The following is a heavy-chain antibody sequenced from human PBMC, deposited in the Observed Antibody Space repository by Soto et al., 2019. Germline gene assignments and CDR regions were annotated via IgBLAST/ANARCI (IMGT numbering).Heavy chain of an antibody. CDR1: VVSISSYY. J-gene: IGHJ4*02. D-gene: IGHD1-26*01. Sequence: SETLSLTCTVSVVSISSYYWSCIRHPAGKGLEWIGRIYTSGSTNYNPSLKSRVTMSVDTSKNQFSLKLSSVTAADTAVYYCARVYSGRYYEFHYWGQGTLVTVSS. CDR3: ARVYSGRYYEFHY. CDR2: IYTSGST. V-gene: IGHV4-4*07.